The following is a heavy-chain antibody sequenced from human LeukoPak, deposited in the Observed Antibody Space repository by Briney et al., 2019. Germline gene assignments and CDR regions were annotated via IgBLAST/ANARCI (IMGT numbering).Heavy chain of an antibody. CDR3: AKDKRSQIDY. J-gene: IGHJ4*02. CDR2: ISYDGSNK. CDR1: GFTFSSYG. Sequence: GGSLRLSCAASGFTFSSYGMHWVRQAPGKGLEWVAVISYDGSNKYYADSVKGRFTISRDNSKNTLYLQMNSLRAEDTAVYYCAKDKRSQIDYWGQGTLVTVSS. V-gene: IGHV3-30*18. D-gene: IGHD4-17*01.